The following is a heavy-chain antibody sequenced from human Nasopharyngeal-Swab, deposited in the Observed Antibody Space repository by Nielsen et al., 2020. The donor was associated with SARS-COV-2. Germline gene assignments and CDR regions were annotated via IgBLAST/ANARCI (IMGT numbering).Heavy chain of an antibody. CDR3: ARGRFSSAWADY. CDR1: GFTFSSYT. J-gene: IGHJ4*02. D-gene: IGHD6-19*01. CDR2: ISCTGSSI. V-gene: IGHV3-21*01. Sequence: GESLKISCAGSGFTFSSYTMNLVRQAPGKGLEWVSSISCTGSSIYYADSVKGRFTISRDNAKNSLYLQMNSLRAEDTAVYYCARGRFSSAWADYWGQGTLVIVSS.